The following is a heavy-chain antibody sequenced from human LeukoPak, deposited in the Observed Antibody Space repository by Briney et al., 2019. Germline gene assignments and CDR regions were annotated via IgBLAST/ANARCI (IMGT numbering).Heavy chain of an antibody. V-gene: IGHV4-59*01. CDR3: RRGTVTTANFDC. CDR1: GVSISTSY. J-gene: IGHJ4*02. Sequence: SETLSLTCTVSGVSISTSYWSWIRQPPGKGLEWIGYIHYSGDTNYNPSLKSRVTMSADTPKNQFSLTLSSVTAADAAVYYCRRGTVTTANFDCWGQGTLVTVSS. CDR2: IHYSGDT. D-gene: IGHD4-17*01.